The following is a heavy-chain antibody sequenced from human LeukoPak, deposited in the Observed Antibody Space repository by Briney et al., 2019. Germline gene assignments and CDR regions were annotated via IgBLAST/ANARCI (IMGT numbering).Heavy chain of an antibody. D-gene: IGHD3-3*01. Sequence: SGGSLRLSCAASGFTFSSYGMHWVRQAPGKGLEGVAVISYDGSNKYYADSVKGRFTISRDNSKNTLYLQMNSLRAEDTAVYYCANYFGSGFPNWFDPWGQGTLVTVSS. J-gene: IGHJ5*02. CDR2: ISYDGSNK. V-gene: IGHV3-30*18. CDR1: GFTFSSYG. CDR3: ANYFGSGFPNWFDP.